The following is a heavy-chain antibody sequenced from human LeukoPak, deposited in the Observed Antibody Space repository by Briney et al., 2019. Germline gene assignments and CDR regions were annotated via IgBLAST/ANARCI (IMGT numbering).Heavy chain of an antibody. Sequence: GASVKVSCKASGYTFTSYGISWVRQAPGQGLEWMGWISAYNGNTNYAQKLQGRVTMTTDTSTSTAYMELSRLRSDDTAVYYCARDRGPYSSSWSYYYYGMDVWGQGTTVTVSS. D-gene: IGHD6-13*01. J-gene: IGHJ6*02. V-gene: IGHV1-18*01. CDR1: GYTFTSYG. CDR3: ARDRGPYSSSWSYYYYGMDV. CDR2: ISAYNGNT.